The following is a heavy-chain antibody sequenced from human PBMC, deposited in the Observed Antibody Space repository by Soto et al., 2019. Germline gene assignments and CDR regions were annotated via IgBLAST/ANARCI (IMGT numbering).Heavy chain of an antibody. CDR1: GGSVSTSGYY. D-gene: IGHD3-10*01. CDR3: VRYFYGSGTSERYFDS. J-gene: IGHJ4*02. V-gene: IGHV4-39*01. CDR2: IHYNGNT. Sequence: PSETLSLTCTVFGGSVSTSGYYWGWIRQPPGKGLEWIGSIHYNGNTYHNPSLNSRVTISIDTSKNQFSLRLSSLTAADTAVFFCVRYFYGSGTSERYFDSWGQGTLVTVSS.